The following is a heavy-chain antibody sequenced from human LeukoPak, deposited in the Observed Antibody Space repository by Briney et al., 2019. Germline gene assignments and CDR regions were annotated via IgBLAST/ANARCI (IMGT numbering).Heavy chain of an antibody. V-gene: IGHV1-2*06. Sequence: ASVKVSCKASGYTFTGYYMHWVRQAPGRGLEWMGRINPNNGGANSAQKFQGRVTMTRDTFISTAYMELSSLRSDDTAVYYCARDIPSSGWSWGQGTLVTVSS. CDR2: INPNNGGA. CDR3: ARDIPSSGWS. J-gene: IGHJ4*02. D-gene: IGHD6-19*01. CDR1: GYTFTGYY.